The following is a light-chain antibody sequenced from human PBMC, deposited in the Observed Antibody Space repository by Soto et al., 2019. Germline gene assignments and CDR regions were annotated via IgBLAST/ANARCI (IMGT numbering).Light chain of an antibody. J-gene: IGKJ1*01. CDR1: QSISSW. CDR2: DAS. CDR3: QQYNSYSRT. Sequence: DIQMTQSPSTLSASVGDRVTITCRASQSISSWLAWYQQKPGKAPKLLIYDASSLESGVPSRFSGSGSGTEFTLTISSLQPDDCETYYCQQYNSYSRTFGQGTKVEIK. V-gene: IGKV1-5*01.